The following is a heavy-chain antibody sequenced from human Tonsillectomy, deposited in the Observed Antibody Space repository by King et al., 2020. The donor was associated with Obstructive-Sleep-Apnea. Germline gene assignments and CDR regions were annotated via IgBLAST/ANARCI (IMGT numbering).Heavy chain of an antibody. D-gene: IGHD6-19*01. CDR1: GESISGSF. J-gene: IGHJ1*01. Sequence: QLQESGPGLVKPSETLSLTCAVSGESISGSFWAWVRQPPGKGLEGIGQIDYRGGTNCNPSLKSGVTISADTSKNQFSLKLSSVTAADTAVYFCARGPPVAGTWYFHPWGQGTLVTVSS. CDR3: ARGPPVAGTWYFHP. CDR2: IDYRGGT. V-gene: IGHV4-59*08.